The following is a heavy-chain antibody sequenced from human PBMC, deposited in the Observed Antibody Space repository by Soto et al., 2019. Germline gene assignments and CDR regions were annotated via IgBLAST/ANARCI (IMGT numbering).Heavy chain of an antibody. V-gene: IGHV3-30*18. CDR3: AKGTGHPLKHSYSGSYENDY. D-gene: IGHD1-26*01. CDR1: GFTFSSYG. J-gene: IGHJ4*02. Sequence: VQLVESGGGVVQPGRSLRLSCAASGFTFSSYGMHWVRQAPGKGLEWVAVISYDGSNKYYADSVKGRFTISRDNSKNTLYLQMNSLRAEDTAVYYCAKGTGHPLKHSYSGSYENDYWGQGTLVTVSS. CDR2: ISYDGSNK.